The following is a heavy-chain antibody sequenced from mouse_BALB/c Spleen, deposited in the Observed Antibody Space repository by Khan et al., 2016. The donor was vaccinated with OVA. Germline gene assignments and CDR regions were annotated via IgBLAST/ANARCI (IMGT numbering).Heavy chain of an antibody. J-gene: IGHJ3*01. CDR1: GYSFTSYL. CDR3: TRGGYSPFAY. CDR2: IYPGNSDT. D-gene: IGHD2-12*01. V-gene: IGHV1-5*01. Sequence: VRLQQSGTVLARSGASVKMSCKASGYSFTSYLIHWVKQRPGQGLEWIGDIYPGNSDTSYNQKFKDKAKLTAGTSASTAYMELSSLTNEDSAVYYCTRGGYSPFAYWGQGTLVTVSA.